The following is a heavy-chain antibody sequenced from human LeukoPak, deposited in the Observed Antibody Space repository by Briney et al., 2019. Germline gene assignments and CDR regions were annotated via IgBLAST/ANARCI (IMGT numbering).Heavy chain of an antibody. Sequence: SETLSLTCAVYGGSFSGYYWSWIRQPPGKGLEWIGEINHSGSTNYNPSLKSRVTISVDTSNNQFSLRLGSVTAADTAVYYCARGIADPYSFDSWGQGTLVTVSS. CDR1: GGSFSGYY. CDR2: INHSGST. V-gene: IGHV4-34*01. D-gene: IGHD6-13*01. CDR3: ARGIADPYSFDS. J-gene: IGHJ4*02.